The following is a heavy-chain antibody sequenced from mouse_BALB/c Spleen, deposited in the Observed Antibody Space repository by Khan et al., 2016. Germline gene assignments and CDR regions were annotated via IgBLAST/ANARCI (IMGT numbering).Heavy chain of an antibody. CDR1: GYTFTNYG. V-gene: IGHV9-3-1*01. J-gene: IGHJ4*01. CDR3: ARGSSRAMDY. D-gene: IGHD1-1*01. CDR2: IYTYTGEP. Sequence: QIQLVQSGPELKKPGETVKISCKASGYTFTNYGMNWVKQAPGKGLKWMGWIYTYTGEPTYADDFKGRFAFSLESSASTAYWQINNLTNEDTATYFCARGSSRAMDYWGQGTSVTVSS.